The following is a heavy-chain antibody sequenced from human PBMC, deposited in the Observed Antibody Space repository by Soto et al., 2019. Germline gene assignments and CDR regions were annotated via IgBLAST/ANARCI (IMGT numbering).Heavy chain of an antibody. V-gene: IGHV4-30-2*01. CDR3: ARDGGYDGVGY. J-gene: IGHJ4*02. D-gene: IGHD1-1*01. Sequence: PSETLSLTCAFSVGSISSGGYSCSWVRQPPGKGLEWIGYIYHSGSTYYNPSLKSRVTISVDRSKNQFSLKLSSVTAADTAVYYCARDGGYDGVGYWGQGTLVNVS. CDR2: IYHSGST. CDR1: VGSISSGGYS.